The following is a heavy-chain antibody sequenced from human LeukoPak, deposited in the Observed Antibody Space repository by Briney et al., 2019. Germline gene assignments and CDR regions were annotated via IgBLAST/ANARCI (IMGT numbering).Heavy chain of an antibody. Sequence: GGPLRLSCAASGFSFSSYGMHWVRQAPGKGLEWVAVISYEGSNEYYADSVKGRFTIPRDNSKNTLYLQMTSLRAEDTAVYYCVKVLTGYDSPMDVWGQGTTVSVS. J-gene: IGHJ6*02. CDR3: VKVLTGYDSPMDV. D-gene: IGHD3-9*01. CDR2: ISYEGSNE. CDR1: GFSFSSYG. V-gene: IGHV3-30*18.